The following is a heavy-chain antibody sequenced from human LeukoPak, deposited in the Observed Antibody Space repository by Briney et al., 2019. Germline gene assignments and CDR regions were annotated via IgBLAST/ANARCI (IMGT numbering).Heavy chain of an antibody. CDR1: GFTLSRYW. Sequence: GGSLRLSCAASGFTLSRYWMSWVHQAPGKGLEWVASINQDESAKFYVDSVRGRFTISRDNAKNSPFLQMSSLRAEDTAVYYCARATRRVGATAIDYWGQGTLVTVSS. D-gene: IGHD1-26*01. V-gene: IGHV3-7*01. CDR3: ARATRRVGATAIDY. J-gene: IGHJ4*02. CDR2: INQDESAK.